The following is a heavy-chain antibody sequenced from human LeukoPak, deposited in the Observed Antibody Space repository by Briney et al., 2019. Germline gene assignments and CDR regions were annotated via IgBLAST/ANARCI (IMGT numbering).Heavy chain of an antibody. V-gene: IGHV4-59*11. CDR3: ARDFAAAGTSYYYYAMDV. Sequence: SETLSLTCTVSGGSISSHYWSWIRQPPGKGLEWIGYIYYSGSTNYNPSLKSRVTISVDTSKNQFSLKLNSVTAADTAVYYCARDFAAAGTSYYYYAMDVWGQGTTVTVSS. D-gene: IGHD6-13*01. CDR2: IYYSGST. CDR1: GGSISSHY. J-gene: IGHJ6*02.